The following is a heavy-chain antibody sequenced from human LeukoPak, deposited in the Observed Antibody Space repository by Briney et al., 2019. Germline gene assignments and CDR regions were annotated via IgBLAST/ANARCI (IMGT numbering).Heavy chain of an antibody. CDR3: AGERGSGSYWYAFDI. J-gene: IGHJ3*02. CDR2: IYHSGST. V-gene: IGHV4-38-2*02. Sequence: PSETLSLTCTVSGYSISSGYYWGWIRQPPGKGLEWIGSIYHSGSTYYNPSLKSRVTISVDTSKNQFSLKLSSVTAADTAVYYCAGERGSGSYWYAFDIWGQGTMVTVSS. D-gene: IGHD1-26*01. CDR1: GYSISSGYY.